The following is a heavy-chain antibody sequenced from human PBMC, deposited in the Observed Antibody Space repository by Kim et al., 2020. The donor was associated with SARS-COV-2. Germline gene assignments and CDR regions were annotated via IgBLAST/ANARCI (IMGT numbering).Heavy chain of an antibody. J-gene: IGHJ3*02. CDR2: IYPGDSDT. Sequence: GESLKISCKGSGYSFTSYWIGWVHQMPGKGLEWMGIIYPGDSDTRYSPSFQGQVTISADKSISTAYLQWSSLKASDTAMYYCARLAPGDPEYFWSGYYTRTVRDNDAFDIWGQGTMVTVSS. D-gene: IGHD3-3*01. V-gene: IGHV5-51*07. CDR3: ARLAPGDPEYFWSGYYTRTVRDNDAFDI. CDR1: GYSFTSYW.